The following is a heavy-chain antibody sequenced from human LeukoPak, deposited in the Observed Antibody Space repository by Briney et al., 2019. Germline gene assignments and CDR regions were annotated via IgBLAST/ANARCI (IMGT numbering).Heavy chain of an antibody. V-gene: IGHV1-58*01. CDR3: AADWSGGSLNPIFDY. CDR2: IVVGSGNT. CDR1: GFTFTSSA. D-gene: IGHD1-26*01. J-gene: IGHJ4*02. Sequence: SVKVSCKASGFTFTSSAVQWVRQARGQRLEWIGWIVVGSGNTNYAQKFQERVTITRDMSTSTAYMELSSLRSEDTAVYYCAADWSGGSLNPIFDYWGQGTLVTVSS.